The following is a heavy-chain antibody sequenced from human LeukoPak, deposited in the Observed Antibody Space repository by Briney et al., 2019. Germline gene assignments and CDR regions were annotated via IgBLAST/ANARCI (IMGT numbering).Heavy chain of an antibody. Sequence: GGSLRLSCGVSGFTLNNYAMNWVRQAPGKGLEWVSAISGSGGSTYYADSVKGRFTISRDNSKNTLYLQMNSLRAEDTAVYYCASPSPGYSYGYNYWGQGTLVTVSS. J-gene: IGHJ4*02. D-gene: IGHD5-18*01. CDR2: ISGSGGST. CDR3: ASPSPGYSYGYNY. CDR1: GFTLNNYA. V-gene: IGHV3-23*01.